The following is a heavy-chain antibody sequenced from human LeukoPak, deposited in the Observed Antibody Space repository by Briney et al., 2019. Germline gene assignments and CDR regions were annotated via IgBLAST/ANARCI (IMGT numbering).Heavy chain of an antibody. V-gene: IGHV1-69*06. Sequence: GASVKVSCKASGGTFSSYAISWVRQAPGQGLEWMGGIIPIFGTANYAQKFQGRVTITADKSTSIAYMELSSLRSEDTAVYYCARDGRGEQWLTQLDYWGQGTLVTVSS. D-gene: IGHD6-19*01. CDR2: IIPIFGTA. CDR3: ARDGRGEQWLTQLDY. CDR1: GGTFSSYA. J-gene: IGHJ4*02.